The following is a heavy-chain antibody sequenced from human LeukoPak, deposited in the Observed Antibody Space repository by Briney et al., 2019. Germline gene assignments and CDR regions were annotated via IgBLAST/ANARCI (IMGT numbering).Heavy chain of an antibody. CDR1: GGSFSGYY. Sequence: SETLSLTCAVYGGSFSGYYWSWIRQPPGKGLEWIGEINHSGSTNYNPSLKSRVTISVDTSKNQFSLKLSSVTAADTAVYYCARDIGSRRIAAASYYYYMDVWGKGTTVTVSS. V-gene: IGHV4-34*01. CDR3: ARDIGSRRIAAASYYYYMDV. D-gene: IGHD6-6*01. J-gene: IGHJ6*03. CDR2: INHSGST.